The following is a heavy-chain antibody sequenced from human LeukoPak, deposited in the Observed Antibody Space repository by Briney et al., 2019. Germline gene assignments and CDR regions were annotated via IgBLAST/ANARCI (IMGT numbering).Heavy chain of an antibody. J-gene: IGHJ6*03. D-gene: IGHD3-10*01. V-gene: IGHV1-2*02. Sequence: ASVKVSCKASGYTFSGYYIHWVRQAPGQGLEWMGWINPNSGGTYYAQKFQGRVTMARDTSITTTYMELSRLRSDDTAVYYCARGGGYGSGRREYYYYMDVWGKGTTVTISS. CDR3: ARGGGYGSGRREYYYYMDV. CDR2: INPNSGGT. CDR1: GYTFSGYY.